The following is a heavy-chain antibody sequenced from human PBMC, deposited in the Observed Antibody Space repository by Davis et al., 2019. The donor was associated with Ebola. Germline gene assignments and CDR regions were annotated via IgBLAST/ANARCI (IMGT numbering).Heavy chain of an antibody. CDR3: ARETGTTNDYYYYYGMDV. V-gene: IGHV1-69*11. CDR2: VIPILGTA. CDR1: GYTFTSYG. J-gene: IGHJ6*04. Sequence: AASVKVSCKASGYTFTSYGISWVRQAPGQGLEWMGRVIPILGTANYAQKFQGRVTITADESTSTAYMELSSLRSEDTAVYYCARETGTTNDYYYYYGMDVWGKGTTVTVSS. D-gene: IGHD1-1*01.